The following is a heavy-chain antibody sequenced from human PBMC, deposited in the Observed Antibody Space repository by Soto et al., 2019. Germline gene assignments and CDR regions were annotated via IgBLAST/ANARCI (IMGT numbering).Heavy chain of an antibody. CDR3: ARWLWSGELSYYFDY. V-gene: IGHV3-48*03. CDR1: GFTFINYE. J-gene: IGHJ4*02. CDR2: ISSHSTTI. Sequence: GGSLRLSCAASGFTFINYEMNWVRQAPGKGLEWISYISSHSTTIYYADSVEGRFTISRDNAKNSLYLQMNSLRAEDTAVYYCARWLWSGELSYYFDYWGQGTLVTVS. D-gene: IGHD3-10*01.